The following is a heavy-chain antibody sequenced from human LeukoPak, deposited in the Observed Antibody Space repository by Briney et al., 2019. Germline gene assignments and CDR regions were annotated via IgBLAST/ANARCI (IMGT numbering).Heavy chain of an antibody. CDR2: IIPIFGTA. Sequence: SVKVSCKASGGTFSSYAISWVRQAPGQGLEWMGGIIPIFGTANYAQKFQGRVTITTDESTSTAYMELSSLRSEGTAVYYCARVSYGDYGIDPWGQGTLVTVSS. D-gene: IGHD4-17*01. CDR3: ARVSYGDYGIDP. J-gene: IGHJ5*02. V-gene: IGHV1-69*05. CDR1: GGTFSSYA.